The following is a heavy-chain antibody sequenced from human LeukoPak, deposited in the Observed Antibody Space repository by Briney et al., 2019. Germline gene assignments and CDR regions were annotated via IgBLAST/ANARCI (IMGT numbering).Heavy chain of an antibody. J-gene: IGHJ4*02. CDR1: GFTFSDYY. Sequence: GGSLRLSCAASGFTFSDYYMSWIRQAPGKGLEWVSSISGSGDNTYYAESVKGRFTISRDNSKNTLFLQMNSLRAEDTAVFYCAKRSGYTTGWFFDFWGQGTLVTVSS. CDR2: ISGSGDNT. V-gene: IGHV3-23*01. D-gene: IGHD6-19*01. CDR3: AKRSGYTTGWFFDF.